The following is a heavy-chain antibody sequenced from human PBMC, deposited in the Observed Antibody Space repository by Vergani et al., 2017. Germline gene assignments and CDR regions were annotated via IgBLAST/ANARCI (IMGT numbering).Heavy chain of an antibody. D-gene: IGHD3-3*01. CDR2: ISSSSSTI. Sequence: EVQLVESGGGLVQPGGSLRLSCAASGFSFSSYSMNWVRQAPGKGLEWVSYISSSSSTIYYADSVKGRFTISLDNAKNSLYLQMNSLRAEDTAVYYCARDLDFWSGYYPDYFDYWGQGTLVTVSS. J-gene: IGHJ4*02. CDR3: ARDLDFWSGYYPDYFDY. V-gene: IGHV3-48*01. CDR1: GFSFSSYS.